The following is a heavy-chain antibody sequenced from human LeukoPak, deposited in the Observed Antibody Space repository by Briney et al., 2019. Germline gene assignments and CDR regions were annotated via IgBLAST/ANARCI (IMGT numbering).Heavy chain of an antibody. D-gene: IGHD6-13*01. CDR3: TTGIAVDY. J-gene: IGHJ4*02. Sequence: GGSLRLSCTASAFTFGDYAMSWFRQAQGEGLEWVGFIRSKAYGGTTEYAESVKGRFTISRDDSKSIAYLQMNSLKTEDTAVYYCTTGIAVDYWGQGTLVTVSS. CDR1: AFTFGDYA. CDR2: IRSKAYGGTT. V-gene: IGHV3-49*03.